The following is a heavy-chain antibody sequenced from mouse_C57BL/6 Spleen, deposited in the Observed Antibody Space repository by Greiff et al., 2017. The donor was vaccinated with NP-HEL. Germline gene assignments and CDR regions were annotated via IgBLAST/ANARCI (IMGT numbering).Heavy chain of an antibody. V-gene: IGHV1-7*01. CDR3: ARIVWDEGY. Sequence: QVHVKQSGAELAKPGASVKLSCKASGYTFTSYWMHWVKQRPGQGLEWIGYINPSSGYTKYNQKFKDKATLTADKSYSTAYMQLSSLTYEDSAVYYCARIVWDEGYWGQSTTLTVSS. J-gene: IGHJ2*01. D-gene: IGHD4-1*01. CDR2: INPSSGYT. CDR1: GYTFTSYW.